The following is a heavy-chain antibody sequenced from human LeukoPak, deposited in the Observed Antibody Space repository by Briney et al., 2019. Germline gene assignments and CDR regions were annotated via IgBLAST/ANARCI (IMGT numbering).Heavy chain of an antibody. V-gene: IGHV1-2*02. CDR1: GYTFTSYY. J-gene: IGHJ5*02. CDR2: INPNSGGT. Sequence: ASVKVSCKASGYTFTSYYMHWVRQAPGQGLEWMGWINPNSGGTNYAQKFQGRVTMTRDTSISTAYMELSRLRSDDTAVYYCARDLIVVPALSGWFDPWGQGTLVTVSS. CDR3: ARDLIVVPALSGWFDP. D-gene: IGHD2-2*01.